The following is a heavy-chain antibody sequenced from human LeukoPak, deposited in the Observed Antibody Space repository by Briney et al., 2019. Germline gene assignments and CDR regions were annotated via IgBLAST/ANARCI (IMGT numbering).Heavy chain of an antibody. CDR2: INPSGGST. D-gene: IGHD3-22*01. Sequence: ASVKVSCKXSGYTFTSYYMHWVRQAPGQGLEWMGIINPSGGSTSYAQKFQGRVTMTRDTSTSTVYMELSSLRSEDTAVYYCARDSSGYYYGVWGQGTLVTVSS. CDR3: ARDSSGYYYGV. V-gene: IGHV1-46*01. CDR1: GYTFTSYY. J-gene: IGHJ4*02.